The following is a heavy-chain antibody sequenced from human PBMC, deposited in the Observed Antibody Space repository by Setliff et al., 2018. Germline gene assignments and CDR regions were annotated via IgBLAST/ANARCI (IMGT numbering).Heavy chain of an antibody. J-gene: IGHJ3*01. D-gene: IGHD2-15*01. Sequence: PGESLKISCKGSGYTFTNYWIGWVRQMPGKGLEWMGIIYPGDSDTRYSPSFQGRVTISADKSISTAYLQWSSLKASDTAMYYCATLGTVVVDAFDFWGQGTMVTVSS. V-gene: IGHV5-51*01. CDR1: GYTFTNYW. CDR2: IYPGDSDT. CDR3: ATLGTVVVDAFDF.